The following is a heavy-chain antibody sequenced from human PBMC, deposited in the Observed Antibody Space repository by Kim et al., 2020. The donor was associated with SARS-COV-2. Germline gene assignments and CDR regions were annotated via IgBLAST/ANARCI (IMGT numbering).Heavy chain of an antibody. CDR1: GGSISSSNW. D-gene: IGHD3-10*01. J-gene: IGHJ4*02. V-gene: IGHV4-4*02. CDR3: ARRSLVRGVPFDY. Sequence: SETLSLTCAVSGGSISSSNWWSWVRQPPGKGLEWIGEIYHSGSTNYNPSLKSRVTISVDKSKNQFSLKLSSVTAADTAVYYCARRSLVRGVPFDYWGQGTLVTVSS. CDR2: IYHSGST.